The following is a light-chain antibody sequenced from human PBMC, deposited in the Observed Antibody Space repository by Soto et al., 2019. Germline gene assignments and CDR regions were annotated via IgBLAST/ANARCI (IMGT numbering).Light chain of an antibody. Sequence: QSVLTQPASVSGSPGQSITISCSGTSSDIGSYNLVSWYQQHPGKAPKLMIYEGSKRPSGVSNRFSGSKSGHTASLTISGLQAEDEADYYCCSYAGSSTLVFGGGTKLTVL. CDR2: EGS. CDR3: CSYAGSSTLV. V-gene: IGLV2-23*01. J-gene: IGLJ2*01. CDR1: SSDIGSYNL.